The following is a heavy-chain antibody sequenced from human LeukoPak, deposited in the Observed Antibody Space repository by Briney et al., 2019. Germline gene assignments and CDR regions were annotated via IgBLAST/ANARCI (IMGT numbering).Heavy chain of an antibody. V-gene: IGHV1-18*01. J-gene: IGHJ4*02. CDR3: AREGWELGSVDY. Sequence: ASVKVSCKASGYTFTIYGITWVRQAPGQGLEWMGWISTYNGNTNYAQRLQGRVTMTTDTSTSTAYMELRSLRSDDTAVYYCAREGWELGSVDYWGQGTLVTVSS. D-gene: IGHD1-26*01. CDR2: ISTYNGNT. CDR1: GYTFTIYG.